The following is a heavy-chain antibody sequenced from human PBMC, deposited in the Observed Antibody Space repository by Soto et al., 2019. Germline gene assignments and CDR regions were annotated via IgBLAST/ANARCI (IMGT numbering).Heavy chain of an antibody. CDR1: GFTMSHYY. CDR2: IRSKGYGGTT. CDR3: ASLTSWSQEYYYGMDV. J-gene: IGHJ6*02. D-gene: IGHD2-2*01. Sequence: GESLKISCVASGFTMSHYYMSWFRQAPGKGLEWLSFIRSKGYGGTTESAASVRGRFITSRDDSKSIAYLQMNSLKTEDTAVYYCASLTSWSQEYYYGMDVWGQGTTVTVSS. V-gene: IGHV3-49*03.